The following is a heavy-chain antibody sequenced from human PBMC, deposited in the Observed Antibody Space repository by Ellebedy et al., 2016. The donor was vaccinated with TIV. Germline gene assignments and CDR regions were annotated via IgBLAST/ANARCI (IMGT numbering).Heavy chain of an antibody. J-gene: IGHJ6*02. V-gene: IGHV1-2*04. CDR2: INPNSGGT. CDR1: GYTFTGYY. D-gene: IGHD3-9*01. Sequence: AASVKVSCKASGYTFTGYYMHWVRQAPGQGLEWMGWINPNSGGTNYAQKFQGWVTMTRDTSISTAYMELSRLRSDDTAVYYCARKGRYFDWFEDYHYGMDVWGQGTTVTVSS. CDR3: ARKGRYFDWFEDYHYGMDV.